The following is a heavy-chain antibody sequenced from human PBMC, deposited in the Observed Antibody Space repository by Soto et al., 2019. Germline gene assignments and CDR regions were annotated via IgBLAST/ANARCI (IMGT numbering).Heavy chain of an antibody. CDR2: VYYSGST. V-gene: IGHV4-39*01. CDR1: GGSVSSSSYY. CDR3: AKGQGLIGGSRYFPV. D-gene: IGHD3-10*01. Sequence: PSETLSLTCTVSGGSVSSSSYYWGWVRQPPGKGLEWIGSVYYSGSTYYNPSLESRVTISVDKSKNQFSLKLMSLSAADTAVYYCAKGQGLIGGSRYFPVWGQGSPVTVSS. J-gene: IGHJ4*02.